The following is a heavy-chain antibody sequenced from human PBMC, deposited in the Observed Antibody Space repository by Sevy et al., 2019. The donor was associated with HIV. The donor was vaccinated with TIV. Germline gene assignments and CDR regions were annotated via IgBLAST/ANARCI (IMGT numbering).Heavy chain of an antibody. CDR2: ISRSGGSI. V-gene: IGHV3-23*01. J-gene: IGHJ6*02. D-gene: IGHD2-2*01. Sequence: GGSLRLSCAASGFTFSNYVMSWVRQAPGKGLEWVSSISRSGGSIHYADSVKGRFTISRDNSKNTLYLQMNSLRAEETAVYYCAKVDVVVPVADYGLDVWGQGTTVTVSS. CDR3: AKVDVVVPVADYGLDV. CDR1: GFTFSNYV.